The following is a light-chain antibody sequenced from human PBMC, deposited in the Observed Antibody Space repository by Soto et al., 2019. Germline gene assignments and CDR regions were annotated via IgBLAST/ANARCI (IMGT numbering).Light chain of an antibody. Sequence: QSVLTQPASVSGSPGQSITTSCTGTSSDVGGYNYVSWYQQYPGKAPKLMIYDVTVRPSGVSNRFSGSKSGNTASLTISGLQAEDEADYYCSSYTTITTRVFGAGTKVTVL. CDR1: SSDVGGYNY. CDR3: SSYTTITTRV. J-gene: IGLJ1*01. V-gene: IGLV2-14*01. CDR2: DVT.